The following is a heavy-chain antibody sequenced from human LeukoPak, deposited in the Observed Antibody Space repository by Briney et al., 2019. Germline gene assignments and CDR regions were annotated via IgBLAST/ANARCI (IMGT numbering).Heavy chain of an antibody. CDR1: GGSISSYD. Sequence: SETLSLTCTVSGGSISSYDWSWIRQPPGKGLEWIGDIYTSGSTNYNPSLKSRVTISVDTSKNQFSLKLSSVTAADTAVYYCARHGRYRYVGWFDPWGQGTLVTVSS. CDR2: IYTSGST. CDR3: ARHGRYRYVGWFDP. V-gene: IGHV4-4*09. J-gene: IGHJ5*02. D-gene: IGHD3-16*02.